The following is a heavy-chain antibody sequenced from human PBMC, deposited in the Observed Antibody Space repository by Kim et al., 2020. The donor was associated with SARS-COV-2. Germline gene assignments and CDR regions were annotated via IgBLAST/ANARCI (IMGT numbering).Heavy chain of an antibody. D-gene: IGHD2-15*01. CDR2: IKQDGSEK. CDR3: AWGRGLAS. V-gene: IGHV3-7*04. Sequence: GGSLRLSCAASGFTFSSYWMSWVRQAPGKGLEWVASIKQDGSEKYYVDSVKGRFTISRDNAKNSLYLQMNSLRVEDTAVYFCAWGRGLASWCHDSLFTVS. CDR1: GFTFSSYW. J-gene: IGHJ5*01.